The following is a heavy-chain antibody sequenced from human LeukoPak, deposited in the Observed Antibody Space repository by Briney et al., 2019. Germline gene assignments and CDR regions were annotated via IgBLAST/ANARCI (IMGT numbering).Heavy chain of an antibody. D-gene: IGHD3-16*01. CDR2: IYYSGST. V-gene: IGHV4-59*01. CDR1: GGSISSYY. J-gene: IGHJ4*02. Sequence: SETLSLTCTASGGSISSYYWSWIRQPPGKGLEWNGYIYYSGSTNYNPSLKSRVTISVDTSKNQFSLKLSSVTAADTAVYYCARSSLGEGENYWGQGTLVTVSS. CDR3: ARSSLGEGENY.